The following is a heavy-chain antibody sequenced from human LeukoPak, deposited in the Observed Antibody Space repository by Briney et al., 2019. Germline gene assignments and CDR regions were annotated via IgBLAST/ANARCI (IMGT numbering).Heavy chain of an antibody. CDR1: GGSFSGYY. Sequence: SETLYLTCAVYGGSFSGYYWSWIRQPPGKGLEWIGEINHSGSTNYNPSLKSRVTISVDTSKNQFSLKLSSVTAADTAVYYCARGPLGYCSGGSCYGLVRWFDPWGQGTLVTVSS. CDR2: INHSGST. V-gene: IGHV4-34*01. CDR3: ARGPLGYCSGGSCYGLVRWFDP. D-gene: IGHD2-15*01. J-gene: IGHJ5*02.